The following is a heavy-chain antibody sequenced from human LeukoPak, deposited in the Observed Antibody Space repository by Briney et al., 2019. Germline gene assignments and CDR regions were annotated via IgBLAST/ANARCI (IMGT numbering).Heavy chain of an antibody. Sequence: SETLSLTCAVYGGSFSGYYWSWIRQPPGKGLEWIGEISHSGSTHYNPSLKSRVTISLDTSKNQFSLNLSSVTAADTAVYYCARQSKWVGWFFDYWGQGTLVTVSS. V-gene: IGHV4-34*01. J-gene: IGHJ4*02. CDR1: GGSFSGYY. CDR3: ARQSKWVGWFFDY. D-gene: IGHD1-26*01. CDR2: ISHSGST.